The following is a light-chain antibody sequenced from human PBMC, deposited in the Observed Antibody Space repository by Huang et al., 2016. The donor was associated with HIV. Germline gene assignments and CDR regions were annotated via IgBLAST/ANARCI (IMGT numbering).Light chain of an antibody. V-gene: IGKV3-15*01. J-gene: IGKJ4*01. Sequence: EIVMTQSPDTLSVSPGERATLSCRASQSVRDKLAWYQQKPGQAPRLLLQATSTRAAGVPARVSGSGSGTEFTLTISSLQSEDCGVYYCQQYESWPPLTFGGGTKVEIK. CDR3: QQYESWPPLT. CDR1: QSVRDK. CDR2: ATS.